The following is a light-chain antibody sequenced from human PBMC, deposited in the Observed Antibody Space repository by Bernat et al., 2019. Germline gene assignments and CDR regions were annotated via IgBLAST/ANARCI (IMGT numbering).Light chain of an antibody. V-gene: IGKV1-9*01. CDR1: QVIGTY. Sequence: DIQLTQSPSFLSASVGDRVTIACRAGQVIGTYLAWYQQKPGKAPKLLIYGASTLQSGDTSRFSGSGSGTEFTLTISTLQAEDFATYYSQQLDSFPITISQGTRLEIK. J-gene: IGKJ5*01. CDR3: QQLDSFPIT. CDR2: GAS.